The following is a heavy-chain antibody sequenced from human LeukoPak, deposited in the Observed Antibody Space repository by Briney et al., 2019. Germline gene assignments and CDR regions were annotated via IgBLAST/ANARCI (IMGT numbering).Heavy chain of an antibody. CDR1: GGSISSYY. J-gene: IGHJ3*02. CDR3: ARLVTYTLDAFDI. V-gene: IGHV4-59*08. D-gene: IGHD2-2*02. Sequence: SETLSLTCTVSGGSISSYYWSWIRQPPGKGLEWIGYIYYSGSTNYNPSLKSRVTISVDTSKNQFSLKLSSVTAADTAVYYCARLVTYTLDAFDIWGQGTMVTVSS. CDR2: IYYSGST.